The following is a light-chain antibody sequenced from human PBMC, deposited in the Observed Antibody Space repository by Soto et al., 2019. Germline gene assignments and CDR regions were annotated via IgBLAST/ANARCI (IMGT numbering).Light chain of an antibody. CDR2: AAS. J-gene: IGKJ1*01. Sequence: DVKMTQSPSSLSASVGDRVTLTCRASQSVSIYLNWYQQKPGKAPNLLISAASSLQNGVPSRFRGSGSGTDFTLTTSGLQPEDFATYYCQQSYSTPPWTFGQGTKVDIK. V-gene: IGKV1-39*01. CDR1: QSVSIY. CDR3: QQSYSTPPWT.